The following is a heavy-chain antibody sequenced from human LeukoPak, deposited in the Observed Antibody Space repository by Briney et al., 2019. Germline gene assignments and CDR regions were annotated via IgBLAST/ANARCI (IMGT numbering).Heavy chain of an antibody. CDR1: GFTFSSYW. V-gene: IGHV3-7*03. CDR3: AREKFYCSGGSCYLNWFDP. D-gene: IGHD2-15*01. Sequence: GGSLRLSCAASGFTFSSYWMSWVRQAPGKGLEWVGNIKQDGSEKYYVDSVKGRFTISRDNAKNSLYLQMNSLRAEDTAVYYCAREKFYCSGGSCYLNWFDPWGQGTLVTVSS. CDR2: IKQDGSEK. J-gene: IGHJ5*02.